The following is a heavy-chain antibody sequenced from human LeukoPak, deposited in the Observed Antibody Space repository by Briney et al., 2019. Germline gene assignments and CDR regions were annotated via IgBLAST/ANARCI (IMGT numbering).Heavy chain of an antibody. CDR3: ARHNNWGFDY. V-gene: IGHV5-51*01. J-gene: IGHJ4*02. D-gene: IGHD7-27*01. CDR2: IHPNDAST. CDR1: GSPFASYW. Sequence: GEPLQISGKASGSPFASYWIAGARQVSGKGLEWMAIIHPNDASTIYSPSFQGQVTISADKSINTAYLQWSTLKASDTAIYYCARHNNWGFDYWDRGTLLTVSS.